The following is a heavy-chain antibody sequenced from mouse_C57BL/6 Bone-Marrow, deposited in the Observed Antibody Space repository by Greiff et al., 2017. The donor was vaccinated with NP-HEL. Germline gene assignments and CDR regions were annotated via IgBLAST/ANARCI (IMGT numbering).Heavy chain of an antibody. J-gene: IGHJ4*01. Sequence: EVKLMESEGGLVQPGSSMKLSCTASGFTFSDYYMAWVRQVPEKGLEWVANINYDGSSTYYLDSLKSRFIISRDNAKNILYLQMSSLKSEDTATYYCARDQGSFYAMDYWGQGTSVTVSS. CDR3: ARDQGSFYAMDY. CDR1: GFTFSDYY. D-gene: IGHD1-1*01. CDR2: INYDGSST. V-gene: IGHV5-16*01.